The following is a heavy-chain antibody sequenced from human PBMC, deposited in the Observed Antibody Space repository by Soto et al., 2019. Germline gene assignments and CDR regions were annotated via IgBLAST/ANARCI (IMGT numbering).Heavy chain of an antibody. Sequence: GGSLRLSCAASGFTFSSYGVHWVRQAPGKGLEWVAVISYDGSNKYYADSVKGRFTISRDNSKNTLYLQMNSLRAEDTAVYYCAKVDYSRSYFDYWGQGTLVTVAS. J-gene: IGHJ4*02. V-gene: IGHV3-30*18. CDR1: GFTFSSYG. CDR3: AKVDYSRSYFDY. CDR2: ISYDGSNK. D-gene: IGHD1-26*01.